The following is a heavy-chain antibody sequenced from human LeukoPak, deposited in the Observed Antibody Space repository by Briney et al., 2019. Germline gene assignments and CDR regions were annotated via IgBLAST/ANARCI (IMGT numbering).Heavy chain of an antibody. D-gene: IGHD2-2*01. CDR2: IWYDGSNK. CDR1: GFTFSSFG. V-gene: IGHV3-33*01. CDR3: ARDRGDSTSWYVTDY. Sequence: GRSLRLSCAASGFTFSSFGMHWVRQAPGKGLEWVAVIWYDGSNKYYADSVKGRFTISRDNSKNALYLQMDSLRAEDTAVYYCARDRGDSTSWYVTDYWGQGTLVTVSS. J-gene: IGHJ4*02.